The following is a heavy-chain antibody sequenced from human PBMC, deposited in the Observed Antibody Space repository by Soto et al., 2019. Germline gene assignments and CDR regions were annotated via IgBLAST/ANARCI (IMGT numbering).Heavy chain of an antibody. Sequence: ASVKVSCKASGYTFTSYGISWVRQAPGQGLEWMGWISAYNGNTNYAQKLQGRVTMTTDTSTSTAYMELRSRRSDDTAVDYCARDVATRWGSRSYSGACDNWGQGTMVTVSS. CDR2: ISAYNGNT. V-gene: IGHV1-18*01. D-gene: IGHD1-26*01. CDR3: ARDVATRWGSRSYSGACDN. J-gene: IGHJ3*02. CDR1: GYTFTSYG.